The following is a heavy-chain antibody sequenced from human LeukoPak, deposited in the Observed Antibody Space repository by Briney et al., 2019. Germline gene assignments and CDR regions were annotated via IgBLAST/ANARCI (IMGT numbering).Heavy chain of an antibody. CDR3: TRHGGYYHSSGFVDY. J-gene: IGHJ4*02. CDR1: LGSLSSGTYY. CDR2: IYYSGRT. Sequence: SETLSLTCTVSLGSLSSGTYYWGWIGPPPGRELAGFGGIYYSGRTYYNPSLKSRVTISVDTSKSQFSLHLSSVAAADTAVYYCTRHGGYYHSSGFVDYWGQGTLVTVSS. V-gene: IGHV4-39*01. D-gene: IGHD3-22*01.